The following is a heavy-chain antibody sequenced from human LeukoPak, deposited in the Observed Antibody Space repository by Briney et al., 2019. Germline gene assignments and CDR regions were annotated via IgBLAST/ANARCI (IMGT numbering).Heavy chain of an antibody. Sequence: SQTLSLTCTVSGGSISSGGYYWSWIRQHPGKGLEWIGYIYYSGSTYYNPSLKSRVTISVDTSKNQFSLKLSSVTAADTAVYYCARQVAAVRGVIKGWFDPWGRGTLVTVSS. D-gene: IGHD3-10*01. CDR3: ARQVAAVRGVIKGWFDP. J-gene: IGHJ5*02. CDR1: GGSISSGGYY. V-gene: IGHV4-31*03. CDR2: IYYSGST.